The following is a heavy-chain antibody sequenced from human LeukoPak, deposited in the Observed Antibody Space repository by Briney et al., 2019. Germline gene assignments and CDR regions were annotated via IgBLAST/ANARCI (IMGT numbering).Heavy chain of an antibody. J-gene: IGHJ4*02. Sequence: GASVKVSCRASGYTFNGNFLHWVRQAPGQGLEWMGWINPQSGGTVYAQKFKGRVTMTRDTSLSTAYMELSRLRSDDTAVYFCAREGGGHCTGGRCYGVDKWGQGALVTVSS. CDR1: GYTFNGNF. V-gene: IGHV1-2*02. D-gene: IGHD2-15*01. CDR2: INPQSGGT. CDR3: AREGGGHCTGGRCYGVDK.